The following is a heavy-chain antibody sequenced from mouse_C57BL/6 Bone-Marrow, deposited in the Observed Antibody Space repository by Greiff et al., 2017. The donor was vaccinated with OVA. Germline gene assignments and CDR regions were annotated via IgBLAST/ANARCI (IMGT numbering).Heavy chain of an antibody. D-gene: IGHD5-1*01. CDR2: IYPRSGNT. CDR3: ARSGSTYYFDY. CDR1: GYTFTSYG. Sequence: VKLQQSGAELARPGASVKLSCKASGYTFTSYGISWVKQRTGQGLEWIGEIYPRSGNTYYNEKFKGKATLTADKSSSTAYMELRSLTSEDSAVYFCARSGSTYYFDYWGQGTTLTVSS. J-gene: IGHJ2*01. V-gene: IGHV1-81*01.